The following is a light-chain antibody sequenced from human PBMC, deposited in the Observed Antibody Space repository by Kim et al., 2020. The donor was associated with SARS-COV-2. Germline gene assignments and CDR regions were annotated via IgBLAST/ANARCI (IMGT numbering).Light chain of an antibody. CDR1: SSNIGSNT. CDR2: SNN. CDR3: AAWDDSLNASYV. V-gene: IGLV1-44*01. J-gene: IGLJ1*01. Sequence: ELTQPPSASGTPGQRVTISCSGSSSNIGSNTVNWYQQLPGTAPKLLIYSNNQRPSGVPDRFSGSKSGTSASLAISGLQSEDEADYYCAAWDDSLNASYVFGTGTKVTVL.